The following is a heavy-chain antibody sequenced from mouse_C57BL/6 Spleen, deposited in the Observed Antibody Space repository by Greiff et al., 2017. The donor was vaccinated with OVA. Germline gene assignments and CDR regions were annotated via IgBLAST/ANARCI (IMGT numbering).Heavy chain of an antibody. CDR1: GFTFTDYY. D-gene: IGHD2-1*01. CDR2: IRNKANGYTT. CDR3: ARYGNWLAY. Sequence: EVKLMESGGGLVQPGGSLSLSCAASGFTFTDYYMSWVRQPPGKALEWLGFIRNKANGYTTEYSASVKGRFTISRDNSQSILYLQMNALRAEDSATYYCARYGNWLAYWGQGTLVTVSA. J-gene: IGHJ3*01. V-gene: IGHV7-3*01.